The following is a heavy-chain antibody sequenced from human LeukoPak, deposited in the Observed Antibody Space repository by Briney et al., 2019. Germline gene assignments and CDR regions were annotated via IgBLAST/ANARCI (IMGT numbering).Heavy chain of an antibody. CDR1: GFTFSSYA. J-gene: IGHJ6*04. D-gene: IGHD2-2*01. V-gene: IGHV3-21*01. CDR2: ISSSSSYI. Sequence: GGSLRLSCAASGFTFSSYAMSWVRQAPGKGLEWVSSISSSSSYIYYADSVEGRFTISRDNAKNSLYLQMNSLRAEDTAVYYCARVRARYQLLMRSYYYYGMDVWGKGATVTVSS. CDR3: ARVRARYQLLMRSYYYYGMDV.